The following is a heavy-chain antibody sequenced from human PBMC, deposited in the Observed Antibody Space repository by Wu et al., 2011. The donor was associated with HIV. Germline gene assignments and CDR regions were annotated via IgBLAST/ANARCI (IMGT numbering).Heavy chain of an antibody. Sequence: SGAEVKKPGASVKVSCKASGYTFTRYYMHWVRQAPGQGLEWMGIINPSGGRTTYVQKFQGRVTMTRDTSTRTVYMELSSLKSEDTAVYYCARDGFDVDTVMSRPSGEPGPVSDYWGQGTLVTVSS. CDR1: GYTFTRYY. CDR3: ARDGFDVDTVMSRPSGEPGPVSDY. V-gene: IGHV1-46*01. CDR2: INPSGGRT. J-gene: IGHJ4*02. D-gene: IGHD5-18*01.